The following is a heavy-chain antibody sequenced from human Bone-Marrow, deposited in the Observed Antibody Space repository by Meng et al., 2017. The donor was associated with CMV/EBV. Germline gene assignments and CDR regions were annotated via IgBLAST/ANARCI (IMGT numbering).Heavy chain of an antibody. CDR3: ARETTALYYYYGMDV. V-gene: IGHV3-53*01. CDR1: GFTVSSNY. Sequence: GESLKISCAASGFTVSSNYMSWVRQAGGKGLEWVSVIYSGGSTYYADSVKGRFTMSRDNSKNTLYLQMNSLRAEDTAVYYCARETTALYYYYGMDVWGQGRTVTVSS. D-gene: IGHD4-11*01. CDR2: IYSGGST. J-gene: IGHJ6*02.